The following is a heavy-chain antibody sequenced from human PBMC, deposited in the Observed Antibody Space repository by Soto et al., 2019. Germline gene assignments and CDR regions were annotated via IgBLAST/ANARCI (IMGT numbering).Heavy chain of an antibody. CDR2: IFSNDEK. CDR1: GFSLSNAGLG. J-gene: IGHJ5*02. Sequence: QVTVKESGPVLVKPTETLTLTCTVSGFSLSNAGLGVSWIRQPPGKALEWLAHIFSNDEKSYSTSLKSRLTISNDPSTSQVVLTMPNMDPVDTATYYCASTYSTSWYWFDPWGQGTLVTVSS. V-gene: IGHV2-26*04. D-gene: IGHD6-13*01. CDR3: ASTYSTSWYWFDP.